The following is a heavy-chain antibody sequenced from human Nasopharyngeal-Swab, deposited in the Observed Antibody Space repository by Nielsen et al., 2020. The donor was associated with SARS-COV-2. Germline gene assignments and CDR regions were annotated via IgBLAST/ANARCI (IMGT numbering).Heavy chain of an antibody. J-gene: IGHJ4*02. CDR3: ARIPADVVVPAARWWGFDY. D-gene: IGHD2-2*01. V-gene: IGHV4-4*02. CDR2: IYHSGST. Sequence: WIRPPPGQGLEWIGKIYHSGSTNYNPSLKSRVTISVEKSKNQFSLKLSSVTAADTAVYYCARIPADVVVPAARWWGFDYWGQGTLVTVSS.